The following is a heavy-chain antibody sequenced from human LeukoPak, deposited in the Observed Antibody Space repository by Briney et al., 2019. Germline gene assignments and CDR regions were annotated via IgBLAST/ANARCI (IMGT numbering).Heavy chain of an antibody. CDR3: ARDLKWELQGPFDY. V-gene: IGHV4-59*01. J-gene: IGHJ4*02. D-gene: IGHD1-26*01. CDR1: GGSISTYY. Sequence: SETLSLTCTVSGGSISTYYWSWIRQPPGKGLEWIGYVYYSGTTNYKYKSSLKSRVTISVDTSKNQFSLKLSSVTAADTAVYYCARDLKWELQGPFDYWGQGTLVTVSS. CDR2: VYYSGTT.